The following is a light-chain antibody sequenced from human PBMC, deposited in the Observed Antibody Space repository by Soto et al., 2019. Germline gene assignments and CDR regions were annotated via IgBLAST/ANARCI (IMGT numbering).Light chain of an antibody. CDR3: QQRYSWPLT. J-gene: IGKJ4*01. Sequence: EIVLTQSPATLSLSPGGRATLSCRVSQNINIYLAWYQQKLGQAPRLLIYDSSIRATGIPARFSGSGSGTDFTLTISSLEPEDFGVYYCQQRYSWPLTFGRGTKVEIK. CDR2: DSS. V-gene: IGKV3-11*01. CDR1: QNINIY.